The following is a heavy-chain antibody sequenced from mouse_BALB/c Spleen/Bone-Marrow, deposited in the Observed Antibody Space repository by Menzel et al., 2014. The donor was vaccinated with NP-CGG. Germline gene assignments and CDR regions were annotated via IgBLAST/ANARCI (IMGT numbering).Heavy chain of an antibody. CDR1: GFTFSSFA. J-gene: IGHJ2*01. Sequence: EVQLQESGGGLVQPGGSRKLSCAASGFTFSSFAMHWVRPAPEKGLEWVAYISSGSSTIYHADTVMGRFTISRDNPKNTLFLQMTSLRSEDTAMYYCARSGSSSGYFDYWGQGTTLTVSS. D-gene: IGHD1-1*01. V-gene: IGHV5-17*02. CDR2: ISSGSSTI. CDR3: ARSGSSSGYFDY.